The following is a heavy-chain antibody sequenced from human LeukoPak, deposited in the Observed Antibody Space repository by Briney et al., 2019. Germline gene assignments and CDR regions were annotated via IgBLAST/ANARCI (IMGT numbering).Heavy chain of an antibody. D-gene: IGHD3-22*01. CDR2: ISTTSTYI. CDR3: ARERGDYDGSGTDY. V-gene: IGHV3-21*01. Sequence: GGSVRLSCAASGFTFSSYSMKWVRQAPGKGLEWVSSISTTSTYIYYADSVKGRFTISRDNAKNSLYLQMNSLRAGDTALYYCARERGDYDGSGTDYWGQGTLVTVSS. CDR1: GFTFSSYS. J-gene: IGHJ4*02.